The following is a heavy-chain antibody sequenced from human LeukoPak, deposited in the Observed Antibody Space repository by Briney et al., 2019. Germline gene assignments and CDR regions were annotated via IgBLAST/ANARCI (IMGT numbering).Heavy chain of an antibody. CDR2: ISSSSSYI. CDR1: GFTFSSYS. J-gene: IGHJ4*02. CDR3: ARELDDSSGYYFYLGY. Sequence: GGSLRLSCAASGFTFSSYSMNWVRQAPGKGLEWVSSISSSSSYIYYADSVKGRFTISRDNAKNSLYLQMNSLRAEDTAVYYCARELDDSSGYYFYLGYWGQGTLVTVFS. V-gene: IGHV3-21*01. D-gene: IGHD3-22*01.